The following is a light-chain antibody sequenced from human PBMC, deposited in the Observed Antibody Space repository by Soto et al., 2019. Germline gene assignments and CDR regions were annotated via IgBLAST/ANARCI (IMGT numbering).Light chain of an antibody. CDR1: QSVSSNY. CDR3: QHYGSSPQVT. J-gene: IGKJ5*01. V-gene: IGKV3-20*01. CDR2: GAS. Sequence: EIVLTQSPGTLSLSPGERATLSCRASQSVSSNYLAGYQQKPGQAPRVLISGASSRATGIPDRFGGSGSGTVFTIIISRLEPEDLAVYYCQHYGSSPQVTFGQGTRLEIK.